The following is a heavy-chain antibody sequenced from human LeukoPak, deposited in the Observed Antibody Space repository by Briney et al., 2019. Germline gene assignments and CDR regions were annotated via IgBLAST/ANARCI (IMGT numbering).Heavy chain of an antibody. CDR3: ARADYDFWSGYYEALFDY. D-gene: IGHD3-3*01. CDR1: GFTFSSYG. V-gene: IGHV3-48*04. Sequence: PGGSLRLSCAASGFTFSSYGMHWVRQAPGKGLEWVSYISSSGSTIYYADSVKGRFTISRDNAKNSLYLQMNSLRAEDTAVYYCARADYDFWSGYYEALFDYWGQGTLVTVSS. CDR2: ISSSGSTI. J-gene: IGHJ4*02.